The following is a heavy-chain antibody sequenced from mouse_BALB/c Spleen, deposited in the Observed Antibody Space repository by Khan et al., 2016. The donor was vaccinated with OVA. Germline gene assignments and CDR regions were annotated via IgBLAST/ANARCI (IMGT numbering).Heavy chain of an antibody. D-gene: IGHD1-1*01. Sequence: EVELVESGGDLVKPGGSLKLSCSASGFTFSTYAMSWVRQTPEKRLEWVATISSGGDYIYYPDSVKGRFTISRVNAKNTLYLQMSGLRSEATAMYYCARHNYGPFAYWGQGTLVTVSA. CDR3: ARHNYGPFAY. CDR2: ISSGGDYI. CDR1: GFTFSTYA. V-gene: IGHV5-9-3*01. J-gene: IGHJ3*01.